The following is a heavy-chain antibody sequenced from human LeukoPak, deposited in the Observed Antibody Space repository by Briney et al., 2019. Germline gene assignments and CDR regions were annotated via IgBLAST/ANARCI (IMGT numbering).Heavy chain of an antibody. Sequence: PGGSLRLSCAASEFSVGSNYMTWVRQAPGKGLEWVSLIYSGGSTYYADSVKGRFTISRDNSKNTLYLQMNSLRAEDTAVYYCAKGPYSGFSWGQGTLVTVSS. CDR2: IYSGGST. CDR1: EFSVGSNY. D-gene: IGHD1-26*01. V-gene: IGHV3-66*01. J-gene: IGHJ5*02. CDR3: AKGPYSGFS.